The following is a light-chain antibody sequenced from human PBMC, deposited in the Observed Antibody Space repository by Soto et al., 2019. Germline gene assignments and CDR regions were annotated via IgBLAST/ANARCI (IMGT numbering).Light chain of an antibody. Sequence: QSALTQPASVSGSPGQSITISCTGTSSDVGGYNYVSWYQQHPGKAPKLMIYEVSNRPSGVSNRFSGSKSGNTASLTISGLQAEDEADYYCISYTGTSALIFGTGTKLTVL. V-gene: IGLV2-14*01. CDR1: SSDVGGYNY. J-gene: IGLJ1*01. CDR3: ISYTGTSALI. CDR2: EVS.